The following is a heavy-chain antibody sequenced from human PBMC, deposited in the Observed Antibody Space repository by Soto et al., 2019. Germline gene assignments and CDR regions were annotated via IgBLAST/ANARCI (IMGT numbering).Heavy chain of an antibody. J-gene: IGHJ5*02. V-gene: IGHV4-38-2*01. CDR2: IYHGGST. D-gene: IGHD3-22*01. CDR1: GYSISSGYY. Sequence: SETLSLTCAVSGYSISSGYYWGCLRQPPGKGLEWIGSIYHGGSTYYNPSLNSRVTLSIDMTNNHVSLILNSVTAADTAVYCARVGPWVPYYYDSSPYTFENWFDPWGQGTLVTVSS. CDR3: ARVGPWVPYYYDSSPYTFENWFDP.